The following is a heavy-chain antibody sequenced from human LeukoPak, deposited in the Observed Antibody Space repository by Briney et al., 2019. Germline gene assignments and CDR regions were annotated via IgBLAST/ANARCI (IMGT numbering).Heavy chain of an antibody. D-gene: IGHD3-22*01. J-gene: IGHJ4*02. V-gene: IGHV1-69*04. CDR2: IIPILGIA. Sequence: GASVKVSCKASGGTFSSYAISWVRQAPGQGLEWMGRIIPILGIANYAQKFQGRVTITADKSTSTAYMELSSLRSEDTAVYYCARSQGVVASLDYWGQGTLVTVSS. CDR1: GGTFSSYA. CDR3: ARSQGVVASLDY.